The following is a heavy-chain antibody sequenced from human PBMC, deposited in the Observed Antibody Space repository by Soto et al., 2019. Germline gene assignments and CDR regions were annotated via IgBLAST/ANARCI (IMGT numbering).Heavy chain of an antibody. Sequence: TETLSLACAVSRYCINNNNRSSWVRQPPGGGLEWIGELHHGGSTNYNPSLESRVTFSVDISKNQFFLKLSSVTAADTAVFYCTKNSAKALVYWGKGTLGTVFS. CDR1: RYCINNNNR. CDR3: TKNSAKALVY. CDR2: LHHGGST. J-gene: IGHJ4*02. V-gene: IGHV4-4*02. D-gene: IGHD4-4*01.